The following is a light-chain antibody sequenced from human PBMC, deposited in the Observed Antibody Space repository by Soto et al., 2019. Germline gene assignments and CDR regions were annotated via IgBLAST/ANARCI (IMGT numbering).Light chain of an antibody. Sequence: EIVLMQSPGTLSLSPGERATLSCRASQSVSNNYVAWYQQKTGQAPRLLIAGGSSRATGIPDRFSGSGSGRDFALTISRLEPEDFAVYYCQQYGSSPPLTFGGETKVEIK. J-gene: IGKJ4*01. CDR3: QQYGSSPPLT. V-gene: IGKV3-20*01. CDR2: GGS. CDR1: QSVSNNY.